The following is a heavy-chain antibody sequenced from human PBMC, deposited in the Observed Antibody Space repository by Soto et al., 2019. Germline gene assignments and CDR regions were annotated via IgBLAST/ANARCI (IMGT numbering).Heavy chain of an antibody. CDR1: GFTFSDYY. CDR3: ARGRRGRLVFDY. J-gene: IGHJ4*02. Sequence: QVQLVESGGGLVKPGGSLRLSSAASGFTFSDYYMSWIRPAPGKGLEWVSYISSSSSYTNYADSVKGRFTISRDNAKNSLYLQMNSLRAEDTAVYYCARGRRGRLVFDYWGQGTLVTVSS. D-gene: IGHD6-19*01. CDR2: ISSSSSYT. V-gene: IGHV3-11*05.